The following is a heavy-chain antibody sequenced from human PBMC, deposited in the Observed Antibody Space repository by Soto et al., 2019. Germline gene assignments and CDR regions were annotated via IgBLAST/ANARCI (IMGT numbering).Heavy chain of an antibody. Sequence: ASVKVSCKASGGTFSSYAISWVRQAPGQGLEWMGGIIPIFGTANYAQKFKGRVTMTTDESTSTAYMELRSLRSEDTAVYYCARYAFGDYAIGYWGQGTLVTVSS. CDR2: IIPIFGTA. CDR1: GGTFSSYA. CDR3: ARYAFGDYAIGY. J-gene: IGHJ4*02. V-gene: IGHV1-69*05. D-gene: IGHD4-17*01.